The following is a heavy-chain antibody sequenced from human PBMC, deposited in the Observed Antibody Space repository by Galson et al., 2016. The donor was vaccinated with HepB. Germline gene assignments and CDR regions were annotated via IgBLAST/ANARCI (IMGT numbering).Heavy chain of an antibody. V-gene: IGHV1-69*13. CDR3: ASKGVAGTVEWFDP. D-gene: IGHD6-19*01. J-gene: IGHJ5*02. Sequence: SVKVSCKASGGTFSSYAISWVRQAPGQGLEWMGGIIPIFGTANYAQKFQGRVTITADESTSTAYVELGSLRSEDTAVYYCASKGVAGTVEWFDPWAQGTLVTVSS. CDR2: IIPIFGTA. CDR1: GGTFSSYA.